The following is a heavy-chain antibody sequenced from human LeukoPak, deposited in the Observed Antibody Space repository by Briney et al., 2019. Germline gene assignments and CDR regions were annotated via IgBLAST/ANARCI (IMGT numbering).Heavy chain of an antibody. J-gene: IGHJ4*02. CDR1: GFTFNIYW. CDR3: APHCSSASCPDY. Sequence: PGGSLRLSCAASGFTFNIYWMSWVRQTPGKGLEWVANINQDGSEKYYVDSVKGRFTISRDNARNSLYLQMNSPRTEDTSVYYCAPHCSSASCPDYWGQGTLVTVSS. V-gene: IGHV3-7*01. D-gene: IGHD2-2*01. CDR2: INQDGSEK.